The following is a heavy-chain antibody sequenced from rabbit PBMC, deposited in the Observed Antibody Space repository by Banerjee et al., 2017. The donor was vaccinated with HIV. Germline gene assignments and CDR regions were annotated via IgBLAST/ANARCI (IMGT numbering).Heavy chain of an antibody. CDR3: ARDLAGVIGWNFGL. V-gene: IGHV1S45*01. D-gene: IGHD4-1*01. Sequence: QEHLEESGGDLVKPEGSLTLTCTASGFSFSSSYWMCWVRQAPGKGLEWIGCIYTGSSGSTDYASWAKGRFTISRSTSLNTLTLQMTSLTAADTATYFCARDLAGVIGWNFGLWGPGTLVTVS. CDR1: GFSFSSSYW. CDR2: IYTGSSGST. J-gene: IGHJ4*01.